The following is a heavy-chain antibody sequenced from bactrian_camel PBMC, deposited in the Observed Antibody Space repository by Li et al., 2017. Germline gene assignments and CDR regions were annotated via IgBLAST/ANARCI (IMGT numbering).Heavy chain of an antibody. CDR2: IASTGVT. V-gene: IGHV3S59*01. Sequence: VQLVESGGGSVQAGGSLTLSCAPSGYTYMGWIRQRPGEEHEGVAAIASTGVTHYRESVEGRFTISRDNDKNTLYLQMNDLKPEDTGTYYCVADSGSSTWIRPTDYGIRGQGTQVTVS. CDR1: GYTY. CDR3: VADSGSSTWIRPTDYGI. J-gene: IGHJ4*01. D-gene: IGHD4*01.